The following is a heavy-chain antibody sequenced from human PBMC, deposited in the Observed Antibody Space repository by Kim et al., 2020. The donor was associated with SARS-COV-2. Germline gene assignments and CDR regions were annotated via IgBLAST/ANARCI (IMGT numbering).Heavy chain of an antibody. D-gene: IGHD3-22*01. CDR3: ARDPGPEDYDSSGYYFDY. CDR2: IIPILGIA. J-gene: IGHJ4*02. CDR1: GGTFSSYA. V-gene: IGHV1-69*04. Sequence: SVKVSCKASGGTFSSYAISWVRQAPGQGLEWMGRIIPILGIANYAQKFQGRVTITADKSTSTAYMELSSLRSEDTAVYYCARDPGPEDYDSSGYYFDYWGQGTLVTVSS.